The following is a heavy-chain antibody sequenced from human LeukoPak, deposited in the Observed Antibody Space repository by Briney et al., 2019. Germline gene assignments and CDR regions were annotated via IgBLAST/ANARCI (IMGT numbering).Heavy chain of an antibody. D-gene: IGHD6-19*01. Sequence: GGSLRLSCAASGFTFSSYWMHWVRQAPGKGLVWVSRINSDGSSTSYADSVKGRFTISRDNAKNTLYLQMNSLRAEDTAVYYCAREAGLYYYYMDVWGKGTTVTISS. J-gene: IGHJ6*03. V-gene: IGHV3-74*01. CDR2: INSDGSST. CDR3: AREAGLYYYYMDV. CDR1: GFTFSSYW.